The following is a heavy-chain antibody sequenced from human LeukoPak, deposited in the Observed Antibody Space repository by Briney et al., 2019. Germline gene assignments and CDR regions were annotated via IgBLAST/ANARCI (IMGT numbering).Heavy chain of an antibody. D-gene: IGHD2-2*01. V-gene: IGHV3-66*01. CDR2: IYSGGST. Sequence: PGGSLRLSCAASGFTVSSNYKSWVGQAPGKGLEWVSVIYSGGSTYYADSVKGRLTISRDNSKNTLYLQMNSLRAEDTAVYYCARVPSSYGDYWGQGTVVTVSS. CDR1: GFTVSSNY. CDR3: ARVPSSYGDY. J-gene: IGHJ4*02.